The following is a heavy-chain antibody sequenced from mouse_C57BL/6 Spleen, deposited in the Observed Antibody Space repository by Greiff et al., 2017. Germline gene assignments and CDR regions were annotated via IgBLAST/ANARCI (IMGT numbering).Heavy chain of an antibody. D-gene: IGHD2-4*01. CDR1: GFTFSDAW. CDR3: TRDYLPYWYFDV. J-gene: IGHJ1*03. CDR2: IRNKANNHAT. Sequence: EVQLQQSGGGLVQPGGSMKLSCAASGFTFSDAWMDWVRQSPEKGLEWVAEIRNKANNHATYYAESVKGRFTISRDDSKSSVYLQMNSLRAEDTGIYYCTRDYLPYWYFDVWGTGTTVTVSS. V-gene: IGHV6-6*01.